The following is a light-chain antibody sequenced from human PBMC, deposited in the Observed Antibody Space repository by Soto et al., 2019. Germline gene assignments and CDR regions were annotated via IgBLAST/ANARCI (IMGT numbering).Light chain of an antibody. CDR1: KNDIGVYDF. J-gene: IGLJ1*01. Sequence: QSALTQPPSASGSPGQSVTISCTGTKNDIGVYDFVSWYQHHPGKAPRLIIYEVVQRPSGVPDRFSGSKSGNTASLTISGLQAEDEADYYCSSFTSRFTFVFGTGTKVTV. CDR3: SSFTSRFTFV. V-gene: IGLV2-8*01. CDR2: EVV.